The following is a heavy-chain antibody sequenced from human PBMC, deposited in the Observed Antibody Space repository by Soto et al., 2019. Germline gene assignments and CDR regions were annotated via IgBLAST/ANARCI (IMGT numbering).Heavy chain of an antibody. Sequence: SVKVSCKASGGTFSSYAISWVRQAPGQGLEWMGGIIPIFGTANYAQKFQGRVTITADESTSTAYMELSSLRSEDTAVYYCARNAHCTNGVCLVLPDYYYYGMDVWGQGTTVTVSS. J-gene: IGHJ6*02. V-gene: IGHV1-69*13. CDR2: IIPIFGTA. D-gene: IGHD2-8*01. CDR1: GGTFSSYA. CDR3: ARNAHCTNGVCLVLPDYYYYGMDV.